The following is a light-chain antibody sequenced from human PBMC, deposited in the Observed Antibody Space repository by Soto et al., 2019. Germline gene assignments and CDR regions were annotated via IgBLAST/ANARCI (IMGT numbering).Light chain of an antibody. Sequence: EIVLTQSPGTLSLSPGERATLSCRASQSVSSSYLAWYQQKTGQAPRLLIYGASSRATGIPDRFSGSGSGTDFPLTISRLEPEDFAVYYCQQYGSSPGITFGPGTKVDIK. J-gene: IGKJ3*01. CDR3: QQYGSSPGIT. V-gene: IGKV3-20*01. CDR2: GAS. CDR1: QSVSSSY.